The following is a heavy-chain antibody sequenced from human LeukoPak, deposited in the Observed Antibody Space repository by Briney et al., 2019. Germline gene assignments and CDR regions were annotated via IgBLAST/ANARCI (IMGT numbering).Heavy chain of an antibody. CDR2: ISWDGGST. D-gene: IGHD1-26*01. CDR3: ARGRYGVRSGSCDY. V-gene: IGHV3-43D*03. Sequence: GGSLRLSCAASGFTFDDYAMHWVRQAPGKGLEWVSLISWDGGSTYYADSVKGRFTISRDNSKNSLYLQMNSLRAEDTAVYYCARGRYGVRSGSCDYWGQGTLVTVSS. J-gene: IGHJ4*02. CDR1: GFTFDDYA.